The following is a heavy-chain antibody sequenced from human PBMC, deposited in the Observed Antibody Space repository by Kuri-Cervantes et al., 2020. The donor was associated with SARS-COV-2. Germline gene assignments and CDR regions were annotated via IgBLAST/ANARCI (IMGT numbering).Heavy chain of an antibody. CDR1: GYCISSDYY. CDR2: IYHRGSS. Sequence: SETLSLTCAVSGYCISSDYYWGWIRQPPGKGLEWIGIIYHRGSSYYNPSLRSRVTVSVDTSKNQFSLKLSSVTAADTAVYYCARRGAGSSSAAFDIWGQGTMVTVSS. V-gene: IGHV4-38-2*01. CDR3: ARRGAGSSSAAFDI. J-gene: IGHJ3*02. D-gene: IGHD6-6*01.